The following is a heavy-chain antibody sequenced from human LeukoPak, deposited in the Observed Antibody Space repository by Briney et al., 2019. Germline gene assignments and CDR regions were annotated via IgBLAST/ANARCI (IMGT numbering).Heavy chain of an antibody. CDR3: ARVSPPGGQPAAIGYYYMDV. Sequence: SETLSLTYTVSGGSISSSSYYWGWIRQPPGKGLEWIGSIYYSGSTYYNPSLKSRVTISVDTSKNQFSLKLSSVTAADTAVYYCARVSPPGGQPAAIGYYYMDVWGKGTTVTVSS. J-gene: IGHJ6*03. V-gene: IGHV4-39*07. D-gene: IGHD2-2*01. CDR1: GGSISSSSYY. CDR2: IYYSGST.